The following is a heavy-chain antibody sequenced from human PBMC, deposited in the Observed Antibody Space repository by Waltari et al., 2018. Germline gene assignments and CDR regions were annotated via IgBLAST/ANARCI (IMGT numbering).Heavy chain of an antibody. D-gene: IGHD1-1*01. CDR3: AKGAGPRWLQPEDI. Sequence: EVQLVESGGGLVQPGRSLRLSCAASGFTFDDYAMHWVRQAPGKGLEWVSGIGWISGSIGYADSVKGRFTISMDNAKNSLYLQMNSLRAEDMALYYCAKGAGPRWLQPEDIWGQGTMVTVSS. V-gene: IGHV3-9*03. CDR1: GFTFDDYA. J-gene: IGHJ3*02. CDR2: IGWISGSI.